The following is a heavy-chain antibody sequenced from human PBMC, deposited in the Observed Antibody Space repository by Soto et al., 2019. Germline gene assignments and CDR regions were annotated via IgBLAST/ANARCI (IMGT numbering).Heavy chain of an antibody. Sequence: QVQLVQSGAEVKKPGASVKVSCKASGYTFTSYDINWVRQATGQGLEWMGWMNPNSGNTGYAQKFRGRVTMTRNTSISTAYMELSSLRSEDTAVYYRASDRDGYKFPLDYWGKGTLVTVSS. CDR1: GYTFTSYD. D-gene: IGHD5-12*01. CDR2: MNPNSGNT. CDR3: ASDRDGYKFPLDY. J-gene: IGHJ4*02. V-gene: IGHV1-8*01.